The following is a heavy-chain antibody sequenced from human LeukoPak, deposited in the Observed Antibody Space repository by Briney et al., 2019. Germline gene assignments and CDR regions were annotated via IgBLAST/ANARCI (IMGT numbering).Heavy chain of an antibody. Sequence: SETLSLTCTVSGGSISSYYWSWIRQPAGKGLEWIGRLYTSGSTNYNPSLKSRVTMSVDTSRNQFSLKLTSMTAADTAVYYCARGGSSGYFYGWGQGTLVTVSS. J-gene: IGHJ4*02. D-gene: IGHD3-22*01. CDR3: ARGGSSGYFYG. CDR1: GGSISSYY. V-gene: IGHV4-4*07. CDR2: LYTSGST.